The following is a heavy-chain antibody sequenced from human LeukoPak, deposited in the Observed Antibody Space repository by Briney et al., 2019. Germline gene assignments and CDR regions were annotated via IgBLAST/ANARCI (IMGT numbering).Heavy chain of an antibody. D-gene: IGHD2-15*01. V-gene: IGHV3-21*01. CDR3: ARDRDRYCSGRSCLVFDY. Sequence: GGSLRLSCAASGFTFSSYSMNWVRQAPGKGLEWVSSISSSSSYIYYADSVKGRFTISRDNAKNSLYLQMNSLRAEDTAVYYCARDRDRYCSGRSCLVFDYWGQGTLVTVSS. CDR2: ISSSSSYI. CDR1: GFTFSSYS. J-gene: IGHJ4*02.